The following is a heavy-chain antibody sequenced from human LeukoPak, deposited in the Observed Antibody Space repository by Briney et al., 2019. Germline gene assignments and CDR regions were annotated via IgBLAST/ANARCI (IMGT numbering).Heavy chain of an antibody. CDR1: GGSISRYY. Sequence: SETLSLTCTVSGGSISRYYWSWVRQPPGKGLEWIGYVSYSGSTDYNPSLKSRVIISIDTSKTQFSLRLSSVTAADTAVYYCARENDRYGRIDYWGQGTQVTVSS. J-gene: IGHJ4*02. CDR2: VSYSGST. D-gene: IGHD5-18*01. V-gene: IGHV4-59*01. CDR3: ARENDRYGRIDY.